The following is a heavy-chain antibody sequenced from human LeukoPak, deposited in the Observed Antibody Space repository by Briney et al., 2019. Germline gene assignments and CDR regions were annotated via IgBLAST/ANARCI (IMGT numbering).Heavy chain of an antibody. D-gene: IGHD3-3*01. CDR3: ARGPRLTIFGVVMASDAFDI. Sequence: ASVKVSCKASGYTFTDYFMNWVRQAPGQGLEWMGWINPKSGGTVYAQKFQGRVTMTRDTSSGTAYMELSRLRFDDTVVYYCARGPRLTIFGVVMASDAFDIWGQGTMVTVSS. J-gene: IGHJ3*02. CDR1: GYTFTDYF. CDR2: INPKSGGT. V-gene: IGHV1-2*02.